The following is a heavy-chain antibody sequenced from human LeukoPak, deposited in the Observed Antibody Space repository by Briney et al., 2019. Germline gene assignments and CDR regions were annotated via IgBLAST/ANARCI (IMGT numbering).Heavy chain of an antibody. CDR3: ATAYSNYGYCLDY. Sequence: EGSLRLSCAASGFTSSSYTMNWVRQAPGKGLEWVSSISTTSSYIYYADSVKGRFTISRDNAKDSLYLQMNSLRAEDTAVYYCATAYSNYGYCLDYWGQGSLVTVSP. V-gene: IGHV3-21*01. J-gene: IGHJ4*02. CDR2: ISTTSSYI. D-gene: IGHD3-10*01. CDR1: GFTSSSYT.